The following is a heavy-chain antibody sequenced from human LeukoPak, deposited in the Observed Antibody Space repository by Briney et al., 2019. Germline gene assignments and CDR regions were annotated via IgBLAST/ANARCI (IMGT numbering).Heavy chain of an antibody. V-gene: IGHV1-69*06. CDR1: GYTFTSYG. CDR3: AMTTVTTFY. Sequence: EASVKVSCKASGYTFTSYGISWVRQAPGQGLEWMGGIIPIFGTANYAQKFQGRVTITADKSTSTACMELSSLRSEDTAVYYCAMTTVTTFYWGQGTLVTVSS. J-gene: IGHJ4*02. D-gene: IGHD4-11*01. CDR2: IIPIFGTA.